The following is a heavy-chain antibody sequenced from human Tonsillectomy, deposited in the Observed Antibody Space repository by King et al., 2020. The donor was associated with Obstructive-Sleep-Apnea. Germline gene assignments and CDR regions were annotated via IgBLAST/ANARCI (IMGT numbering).Heavy chain of an antibody. D-gene: IGHD3-10*01. J-gene: IGHJ3*02. CDR2: IFDDGNNK. Sequence: QLVQSGGGVVQPGRSLRLSCAASGFTFTSYSMHWVRQAPGKGLAWVAVIFDDGNNKDYADSVKGRFTISRDNSDNTLYLQMNHLRADETAIYYCAREYYGSGTDAFDIWGQGTRVTVSS. V-gene: IGHV3-30-3*01. CDR1: GFTFTSYS. CDR3: AREYYGSGTDAFDI.